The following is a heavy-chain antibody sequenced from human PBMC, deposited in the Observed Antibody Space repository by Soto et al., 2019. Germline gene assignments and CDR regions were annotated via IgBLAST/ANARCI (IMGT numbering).Heavy chain of an antibody. V-gene: IGHV4-31*02. J-gene: IGHJ6*03. CDR2: IYYSGST. Sequence: PSETLSLTCTVSGGSISSGGYYWSWIRQHPGKGLEWIGYIYYSGSTYYNPSLKSRVTISVDTSKNQFSLKLSSVTAADTAVYYCARVSGDYGDYGYYYYYMDVSGKATTATAS. CDR3: ARVSGDYGDYGYYYYYMDV. D-gene: IGHD4-17*01. CDR1: GGSISSGGYY.